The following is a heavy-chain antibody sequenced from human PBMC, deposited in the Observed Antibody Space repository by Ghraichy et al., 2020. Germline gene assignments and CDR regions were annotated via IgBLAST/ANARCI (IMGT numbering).Heavy chain of an antibody. CDR1: GFSFSSHG. J-gene: IGHJ2*01. V-gene: IGHV3-23*01. CDR2: ISSRGDYT. CDR3: AKIGVIGLWYFDL. Sequence: GESLNIFCAASGFSFSSHGMTWVRQAPGKGPEWVSAISSRGDYTFYAESVKGRFTISRDNSKNTMYLQINSLGAEDTAVYYCAKIGVIGLWYFDLWGRGTLVTFSS. D-gene: IGHD3-10*01.